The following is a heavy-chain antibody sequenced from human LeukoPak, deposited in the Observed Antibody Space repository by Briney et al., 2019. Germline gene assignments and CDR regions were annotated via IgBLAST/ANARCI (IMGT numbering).Heavy chain of an antibody. J-gene: IGHJ4*02. Sequence: PGGSLRLSCAASGFTFSSYSMNWVRQAPGKGLEWVSSISSSSSDISYADSAKGRFTISRDNAKHSMYLQMNSLRAEDTAVYYCASATVTTNNYWGQGTLVTVSS. CDR3: ASATVTTNNY. CDR2: ISSSSSDI. CDR1: GFTFSSYS. D-gene: IGHD4-17*01. V-gene: IGHV3-21*01.